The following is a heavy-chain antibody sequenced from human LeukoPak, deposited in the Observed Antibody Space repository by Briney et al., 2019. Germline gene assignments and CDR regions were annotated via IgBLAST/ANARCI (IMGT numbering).Heavy chain of an antibody. CDR3: ARNPTVTTRRPRTSWFDP. Sequence: ASVKVSCKASGYTFTSYDINWVRQATGQGLEWMGWMNPNSGNTGYAQKFQGRVTMTRNTSISTAYMELSSLRSEDTAVHYCARNPTVTTRRPRTSWFDPWGQGTLVTVSS. V-gene: IGHV1-8*01. CDR1: GYTFTSYD. J-gene: IGHJ5*02. D-gene: IGHD4-17*01. CDR2: MNPNSGNT.